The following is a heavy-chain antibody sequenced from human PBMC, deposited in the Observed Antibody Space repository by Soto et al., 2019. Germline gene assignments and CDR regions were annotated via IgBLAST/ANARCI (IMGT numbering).Heavy chain of an antibody. D-gene: IGHD3-16*02. J-gene: IGHJ4*02. Sequence: GPSLNISCKGSGYSVSSYWIGWVRQMPGKGLEWMGIIYPGDSDTRYSPSFQGQVTISADKSISTAYLQWSSLKASDTAMYYCARPSGFHLGELSGFDYWGQGTLVTVSS. CDR1: GYSVSSYW. CDR2: IYPGDSDT. CDR3: ARPSGFHLGELSGFDY. V-gene: IGHV5-51*01.